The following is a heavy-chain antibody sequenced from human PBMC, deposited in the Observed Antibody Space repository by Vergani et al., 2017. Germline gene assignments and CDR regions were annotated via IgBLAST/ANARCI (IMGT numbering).Heavy chain of an antibody. D-gene: IGHD3-22*01. CDR2: ISYDGSNK. CDR3: ARKKYYDSKDYYQVEPFDY. V-gene: IGHV3-30-3*01. CDR1: GFTFSSYA. Sequence: QVQLVESGGGVVQPGRSLRLSCAASGFTFSSYAMHWVRQAPGKGLEWVAVISYDGSNKYYADSVKGRFTISRDNSKNTLYLQMNSLRAEDTAIYYCARKKYYDSKDYYQVEPFDYWGQGTLVTVSS. J-gene: IGHJ4*02.